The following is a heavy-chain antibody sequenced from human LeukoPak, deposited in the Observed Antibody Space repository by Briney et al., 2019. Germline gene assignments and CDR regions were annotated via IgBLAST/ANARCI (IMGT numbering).Heavy chain of an antibody. Sequence: SETLSLTCTVSGGSISSYYWSWIRQPPGKGLEWIGYIYYSGTTYYNPSLKSRVTISVDTSKNQFSLKLSSVTAADTAVYYCARGGKYCTNGVCYADYFDYWGQGTLVTVSS. V-gene: IGHV4-59*06. CDR2: IYYSGTT. D-gene: IGHD2-8*01. CDR1: GGSISSYY. J-gene: IGHJ4*02. CDR3: ARGGKYCTNGVCYADYFDY.